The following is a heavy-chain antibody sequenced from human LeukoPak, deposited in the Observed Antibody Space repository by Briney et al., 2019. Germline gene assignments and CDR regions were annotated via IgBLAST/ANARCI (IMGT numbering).Heavy chain of an antibody. Sequence: ASVKVSCKASGYTFTGYYMHWVRQAPGQGLEWMGWINPNSGGTNYAQKFQGRVTMTRDTSISTAYMELSRLRSDDTAVYYCARVEYYYDSSGYYRNWFDPWGQGTLVTVSS. V-gene: IGHV1-2*02. CDR3: ARVEYYYDSSGYYRNWFDP. J-gene: IGHJ5*02. D-gene: IGHD3-22*01. CDR1: GYTFTGYY. CDR2: INPNSGGT.